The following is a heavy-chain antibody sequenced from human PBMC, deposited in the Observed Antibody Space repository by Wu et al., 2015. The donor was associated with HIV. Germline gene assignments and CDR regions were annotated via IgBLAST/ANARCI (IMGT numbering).Heavy chain of an antibody. D-gene: IGHD4/OR15-4a*01. CDR2: INPDSGET. J-gene: IGHJ4*02. CDR1: GYSFTAFY. Sequence: QVQLIQSGAEVKKPGASVKVSCKASGYSFTAFYIHWVRQAPGQGLEWMGRINPDSGETRFSQKFQGRVIMARDTSISTAYMEVRSLRSDDTAVYYCVTYGGRYWGQGALVTVST. V-gene: IGHV1-2*06. CDR3: VTYGGRY.